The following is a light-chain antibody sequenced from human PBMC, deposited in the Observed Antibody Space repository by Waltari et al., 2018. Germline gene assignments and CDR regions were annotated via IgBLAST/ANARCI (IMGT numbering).Light chain of an antibody. CDR3: QQYNSYSYT. CDR2: KAS. J-gene: IGKJ2*01. V-gene: IGKV1-5*03. Sequence: DIQMTQSPSTLSASVGDRVTLTCRASQSINNWLAWYQLKPGKAPKLLIYKASNLESGVPSRFSGSGSGTEFTLTISGLQPDDFATYYCQQYNSYSYTFGLGTKLEIK. CDR1: QSINNW.